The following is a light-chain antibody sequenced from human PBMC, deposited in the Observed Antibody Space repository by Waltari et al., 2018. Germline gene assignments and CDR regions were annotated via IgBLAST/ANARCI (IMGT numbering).Light chain of an antibody. CDR3: QQYNNWPST. J-gene: IGKJ5*01. CDR1: QSVSSN. V-gene: IGKV3-15*01. Sequence: EIVMTQSPATLSVSPGERATLSCRASQSVSSNLAWYQQKPGQVPRLLIYGASTRATGIPARFSGSGSGTEFTLTISSLQSEDFAVYYCQQYNNWPSTFGQGTRLEIK. CDR2: GAS.